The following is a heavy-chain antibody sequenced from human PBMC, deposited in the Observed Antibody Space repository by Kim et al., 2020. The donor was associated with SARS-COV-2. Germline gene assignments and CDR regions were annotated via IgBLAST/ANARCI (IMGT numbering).Heavy chain of an antibody. Sequence: SGPTLVNPTQTLTLTCTFSGFSLSTSGVGVGWIRQPPGKALEWLALIYWDDDKRYSPSLKSRLTITKDTSKNQVVLTMTNMDPVDTATYYCAHRIRSGTAMDPLYYYYGMDVWGQGTTVTVSS. CDR3: AHRIRSGTAMDPLYYYYGMDV. D-gene: IGHD5-18*01. CDR2: IYWDDDK. V-gene: IGHV2-5*02. CDR1: GFSLSTSGVG. J-gene: IGHJ6*02.